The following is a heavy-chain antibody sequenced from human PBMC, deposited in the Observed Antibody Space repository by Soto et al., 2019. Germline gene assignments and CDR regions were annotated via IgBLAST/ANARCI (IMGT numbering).Heavy chain of an antibody. Sequence: SETLTLTCAVYGGSFSGYYWSWIRQPPGKGLEWIGKINHSGSTNYNPSLKSRVTISVDTSKNQFSLKLSSVTAADTAVYYCARAIVVVVAATHYYYYGMDVWGQGTTVTVSS. CDR1: GGSFSGYY. CDR3: ARAIVVVVAATHYYYYGMDV. V-gene: IGHV4-34*09. J-gene: IGHJ6*02. D-gene: IGHD2-15*01. CDR2: INHSGST.